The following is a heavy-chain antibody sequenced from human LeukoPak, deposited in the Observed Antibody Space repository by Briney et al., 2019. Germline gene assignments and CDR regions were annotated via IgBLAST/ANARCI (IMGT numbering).Heavy chain of an antibody. Sequence: PSETLSLTCTVSGGSINSYYWSWIRQPAGKGLEWIGRIYTSGSTNYNPSLKSRVTISVDTSKNQFSLKLISVTAADTAMYYCARLSGAPVRHPIYHFDYWGQGTLVTVSS. D-gene: IGHD2-2*02. J-gene: IGHJ4*02. CDR2: IYTSGST. V-gene: IGHV4-4*07. CDR1: GGSINSYY. CDR3: ARLSGAPVRHPIYHFDY.